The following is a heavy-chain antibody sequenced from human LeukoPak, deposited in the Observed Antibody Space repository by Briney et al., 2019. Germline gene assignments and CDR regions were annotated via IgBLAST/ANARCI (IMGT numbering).Heavy chain of an antibody. Sequence: GGSLRLSCAASGFSFSSYTMHWVRQAPGKGLEWVAAVSYDGTNKNYADSVKGRFTISRDNAKNSLYLQMNSLRAEDTALYYCARHLSGVTGYTYGRGIDYWGQGTLVTVSS. V-gene: IGHV3-30*04. CDR2: VSYDGTNK. CDR3: ARHLSGVTGYTYGRGIDY. J-gene: IGHJ4*02. D-gene: IGHD5-18*01. CDR1: GFSFSSYT.